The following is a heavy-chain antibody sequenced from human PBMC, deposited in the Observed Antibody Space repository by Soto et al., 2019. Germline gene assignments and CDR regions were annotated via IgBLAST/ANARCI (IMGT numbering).Heavy chain of an antibody. CDR2: IYWDDDK. CDR1: GFSLGTSGVG. D-gene: IGHD6-19*01. V-gene: IGHV2-5*02. CDR3: AHSPGIAVAGTFDY. J-gene: IGHJ4*02. Sequence: QITLKESGPTLVKPTQTLTLTCTFSGFSLGTSGVGVGWIRQPPGKALEWLALIYWDDDKRYSPSLKSRLTITKDTSKNQVVLTMTNMDPVDTATYYCAHSPGIAVAGTFDYWGQGTLVTVSS.